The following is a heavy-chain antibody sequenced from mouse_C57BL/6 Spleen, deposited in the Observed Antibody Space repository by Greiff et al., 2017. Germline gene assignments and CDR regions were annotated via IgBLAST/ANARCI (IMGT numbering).Heavy chain of an antibody. V-gene: IGHV1-54*01. J-gene: IGHJ3*01. CDR1: GYAFTNYL. Sequence: QVQLQQSGAELVRPGTSVKVSCKASGYAFTNYLMEWVKQRPGQGLEWIGVINPGGGGTNYNEKFKGKATLTADKSSSTAYMQLSSLTSEDSAVYFRARGGDREVAYWGQGTLVTVSA. CDR3: ARGGDREVAY. CDR2: INPGGGGT.